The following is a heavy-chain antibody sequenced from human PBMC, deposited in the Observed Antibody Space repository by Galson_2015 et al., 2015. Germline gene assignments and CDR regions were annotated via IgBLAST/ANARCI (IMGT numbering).Heavy chain of an antibody. CDR2: ISYDGSNK. CDR1: GFTFSSYG. V-gene: IGHV3-30*18. Sequence: SLRLSSAASGFTFSSYGMHWVRQAPGKGLEWVAVISYDGSNKYYADSVKGRFTISRDNSKNTLYLQMNSLRAEDTAVYYCAKAATMVRGVPTYWGQGTL. J-gene: IGHJ4*02. D-gene: IGHD3-10*01. CDR3: AKAATMVRGVPTY.